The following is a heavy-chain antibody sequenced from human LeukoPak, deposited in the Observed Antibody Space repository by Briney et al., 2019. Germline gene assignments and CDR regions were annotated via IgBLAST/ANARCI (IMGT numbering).Heavy chain of an antibody. Sequence: ASVKVSCKASGDTFSRYAISWVRQAPGQGLKWMGGIIPIFGTADYAQKFQGRVTITADESTSTAYMELSSLRSEDTAVYYCARGGTQSPTDWGPGTLATVSS. CDR3: ARGGTQSPTD. CDR2: IIPIFGTA. J-gene: IGHJ4*02. V-gene: IGHV1-69*13. CDR1: GDTFSRYA.